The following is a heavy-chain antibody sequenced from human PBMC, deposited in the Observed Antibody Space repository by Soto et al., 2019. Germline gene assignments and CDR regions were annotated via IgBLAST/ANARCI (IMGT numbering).Heavy chain of an antibody. Sequence: PGESLKISXKGSGYSFTSYWISWVRQMPGKGLEWMGRIDPSDSYTNYSPSFQGHVTISADKSISTAYLRWSSLKASDTAMYYCATETVAGANYYYYGMDVWGQGTTVTVSS. CDR3: ATETVAGANYYYYGMDV. D-gene: IGHD6-19*01. CDR1: GYSFTSYW. V-gene: IGHV5-10-1*01. CDR2: IDPSDSYT. J-gene: IGHJ6*02.